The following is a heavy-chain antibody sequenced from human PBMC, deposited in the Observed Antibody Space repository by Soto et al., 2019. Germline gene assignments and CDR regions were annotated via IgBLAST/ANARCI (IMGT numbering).Heavy chain of an antibody. Sequence: GGSLRLSCAASGFTFSSYWMHWVRQAPGKGLVWVSRINSDGSSTSYADSVKGRFTISRDNAKNTLYLQMNSLRDEDTAVYYGARDNFDPLYDYVWGSRGHAFDIWGQGTMVTVSS. CDR3: ARDNFDPLYDYVWGSRGHAFDI. V-gene: IGHV3-74*01. CDR2: INSDGSST. CDR1: GFTFSSYW. D-gene: IGHD3-16*01. J-gene: IGHJ3*02.